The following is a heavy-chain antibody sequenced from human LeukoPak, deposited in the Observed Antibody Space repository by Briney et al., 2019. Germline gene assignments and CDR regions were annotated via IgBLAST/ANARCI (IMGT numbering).Heavy chain of an antibody. V-gene: IGHV3-11*03. CDR2: ISSSSSYT. CDR3: ARIPSSYYYDSSGPLYFDY. J-gene: IGHJ4*02. D-gene: IGHD3-22*01. CDR1: GFTFSDYY. Sequence: GGSLRLSCAASGFTFSDYYMSWIRQAPGKGLEWVSYISSSSSYTNYADSVKGRFTISRDNAKNSLYLQMNSLRAEDTAVYYCARIPSSYYYDSSGPLYFDYWGQGTLVTVSS.